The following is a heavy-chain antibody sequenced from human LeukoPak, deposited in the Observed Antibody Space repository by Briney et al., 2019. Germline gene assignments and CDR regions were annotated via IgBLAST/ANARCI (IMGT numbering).Heavy chain of an antibody. J-gene: IGHJ3*02. CDR3: ARTGSWYDAFDI. D-gene: IGHD6-13*01. CDR2: INHSGST. V-gene: IGHV4-34*01. CDR1: GGSFSGYY. Sequence: RASETLSLTCAVYGGSFSGYYWSWIRQPPGKGLEWIGEINHSGSTNYNPSLKSRVTISVDTSKNQFSLKLSSVTAADTAVYYCARTGSWYDAFDIWGQGTMVAVSS.